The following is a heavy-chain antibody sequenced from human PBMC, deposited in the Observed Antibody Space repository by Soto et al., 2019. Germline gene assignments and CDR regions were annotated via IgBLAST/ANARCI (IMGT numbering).Heavy chain of an antibody. CDR3: ARQGPSQSFDI. CDR2: IYPGDSDT. D-gene: IGHD6-19*01. Sequence: GESLKISCKGSGYTFINYWVGWVRQMPGKGPEWMGIIYPGDSDTRYSPSFQGQVTFSADKTLTTAYLQWSSLKASDTAMYYCARQGPSQSFDIWGQGTMVTVSS. J-gene: IGHJ3*02. V-gene: IGHV5-51*01. CDR1: GYTFINYW.